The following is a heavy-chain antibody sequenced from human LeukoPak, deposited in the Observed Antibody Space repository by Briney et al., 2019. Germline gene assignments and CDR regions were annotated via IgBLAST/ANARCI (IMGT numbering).Heavy chain of an antibody. CDR3: ARWFTSGRGFFDY. Sequence: GGSLRLSCAASGFTFSHYSMNWVRQAPGKGLEWVSYISSSSTIIYYADSVKGRFTISRDNAKNSLYLQMNSLRDEDTAVYYCARWFTSGRGFFDYWGQGILVTVSS. D-gene: IGHD6-19*01. CDR2: ISSSSTII. CDR1: GFTFSHYS. J-gene: IGHJ4*02. V-gene: IGHV3-48*02.